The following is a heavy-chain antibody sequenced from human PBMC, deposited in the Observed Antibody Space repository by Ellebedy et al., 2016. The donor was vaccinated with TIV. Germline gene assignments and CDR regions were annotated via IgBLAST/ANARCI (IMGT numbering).Heavy chain of an antibody. CDR3: ARDRADYGGFGWFDP. J-gene: IGHJ5*02. CDR1: GFTVSSNY. CDR2: IYSGGST. V-gene: IGHV3-66*01. D-gene: IGHD4-23*01. Sequence: PGGSLRLSCAASGFTVSSNYMSWVRQAPGKGLEWVSVIYSGGSTYYADSVKGRFTISRDNSKNTLYLQMNSLRAEDTAVYYCARDRADYGGFGWFDPWGQGTLVTVSS.